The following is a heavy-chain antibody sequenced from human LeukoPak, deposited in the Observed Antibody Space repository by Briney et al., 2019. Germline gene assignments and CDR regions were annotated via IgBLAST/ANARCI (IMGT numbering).Heavy chain of an antibody. V-gene: IGHV3-49*03. Sequence: GGSLRLSCTASGFTFGDYARSWFRQAPGKGLEWVSFIRSKAYGGTIEYAASVKGRFTISRGDSKSIGYLQMNSLKTEDTAVYFCTRDPKYCSGGNCYSEPPDYWGQGTQVTVSS. CDR3: TRDPKYCSGGNCYSEPPDY. J-gene: IGHJ4*02. CDR2: IRSKAYGGTI. D-gene: IGHD2-15*01. CDR1: GFTFGDYA.